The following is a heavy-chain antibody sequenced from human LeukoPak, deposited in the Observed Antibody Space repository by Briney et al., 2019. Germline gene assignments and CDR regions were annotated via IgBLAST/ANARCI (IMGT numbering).Heavy chain of an antibody. CDR1: GFNFGDSG. Sequence: PGRSLRLSCAATGFNFGDSGMHWVRQAPGKGLEWVAVISYDGSNKYYADSVKGRFTISRDNSKNTLYLQMNSLRAEDTAVYYCAKDMGDTLRGYLDYWGQGTLVTVSS. J-gene: IGHJ4*02. D-gene: IGHD3-16*01. CDR3: AKDMGDTLRGYLDY. V-gene: IGHV3-30*18. CDR2: ISYDGSNK.